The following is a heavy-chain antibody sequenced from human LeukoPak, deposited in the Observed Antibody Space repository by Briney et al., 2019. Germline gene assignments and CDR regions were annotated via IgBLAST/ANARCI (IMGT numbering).Heavy chain of an antibody. Sequence: GGSLRLSCAASGFTFSSYAMSWVRQAPGKGLEWVSAISGSGGSTYYADSVKGRFTISRDNSKNTLYLQMNSLRAEDTAVYYCAKDDRVVPAAMWAYWGQGTLVTVSS. V-gene: IGHV3-23*01. CDR3: AKDDRVVPAAMWAY. CDR1: GFTFSSYA. CDR2: ISGSGGST. J-gene: IGHJ4*02. D-gene: IGHD2-2*01.